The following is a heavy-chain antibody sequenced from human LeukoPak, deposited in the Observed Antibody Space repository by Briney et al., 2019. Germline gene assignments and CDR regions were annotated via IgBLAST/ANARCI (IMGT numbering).Heavy chain of an antibody. J-gene: IGHJ4*02. CDR1: GFTFSSYS. V-gene: IGHV3-48*02. CDR3: ARDVERTGGTYYYGSGSPRG. Sequence: PGGSLRLSCAASGFTFSSYSMIWVRQAPGKGLEWVSYISTGSSTIYYADSVKGRFTISRDNAKNSLYLQRNSLRDEDTAVYYCARDVERTGGTYYYGSGSPRGWGEGTLVTVSS. CDR2: ISTGSSTI. D-gene: IGHD3-10*01.